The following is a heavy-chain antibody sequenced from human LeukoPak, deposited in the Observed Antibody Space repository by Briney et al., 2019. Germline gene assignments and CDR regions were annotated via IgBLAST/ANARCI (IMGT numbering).Heavy chain of an antibody. D-gene: IGHD5-12*01. CDR1: GFTVSSNY. V-gene: IGHV3-66*03. CDR3: AKDTVKVTTIRRVPHYMDV. J-gene: IGHJ6*03. Sequence: GGSLRRSCAASGFTVSSNYMSWVRQAPGKGLEWVSLIYSSGDTYYADSVKGRFTISRDNSKNTLYLQMNSLRAEDTAVYYCAKDTVKVTTIRRVPHYMDVWGKGTTVTISS. CDR2: IYSSGDT.